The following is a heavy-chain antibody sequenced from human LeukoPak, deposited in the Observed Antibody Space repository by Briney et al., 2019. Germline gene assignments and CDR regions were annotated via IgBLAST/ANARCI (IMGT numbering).Heavy chain of an antibody. J-gene: IGHJ4*02. CDR1: GFTFSSYW. V-gene: IGHV3-7*04. CDR3: ARGQSGYDHRTYYFDY. Sequence: PGGSLRLSCAASGFTFSSYWMSWVRQAPGKGLEWVANIKQDGSEKYYVDSVKGRFTISRDNAKNSLYLQMNSLRAEDTAVYYCARGQSGYDHRTYYFDYWGQGTLVAVSS. D-gene: IGHD5-12*01. CDR2: IKQDGSEK.